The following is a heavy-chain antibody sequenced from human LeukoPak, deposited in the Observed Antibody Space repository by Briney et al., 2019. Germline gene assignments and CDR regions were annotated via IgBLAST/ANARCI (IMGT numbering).Heavy chain of an antibody. V-gene: IGHV1-18*01. CDR3: ARVRDQLLYEPWAFDI. CDR2: ISAYNGNT. D-gene: IGHD2-2*02. Sequence: GASVKVSRKASGYTFTSYGISWVRQAPGQGLEWMGWISAYNGNTNYAQKPQGRVTMTTDTSTSTAYMELRSLRSDDTAVYYCARVRDQLLYEPWAFDIWGQGTMVTVS. CDR1: GYTFTSYG. J-gene: IGHJ3*02.